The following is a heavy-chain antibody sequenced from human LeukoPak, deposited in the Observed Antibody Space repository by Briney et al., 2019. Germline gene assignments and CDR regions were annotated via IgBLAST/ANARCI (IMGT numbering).Heavy chain of an antibody. Sequence: PSQTLSLTCTVSGGSISSGSYYWSWIRQPAGKGLEWIGRIYTSGSTNYNPSLKSRVTISVDTSKNQFSLKLSSVTATDTAVYYCARDGAEMATINRFDYWGQGTLVTVSS. CDR3: ARDGAEMATINRFDY. V-gene: IGHV4-61*02. J-gene: IGHJ4*02. CDR2: IYTSGST. D-gene: IGHD5-24*01. CDR1: GGSISSGSYY.